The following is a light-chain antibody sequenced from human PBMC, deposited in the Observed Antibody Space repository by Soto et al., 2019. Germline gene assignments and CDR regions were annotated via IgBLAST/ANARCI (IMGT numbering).Light chain of an antibody. J-gene: IGLJ2*01. CDR1: SSNIGGTNY. Sequence: QSVLTQPPSASGTPGQKVFIPCSGSSSNIGGTNYAYWYQQLPGAATKLLMHSNNLRPSGVPERISGSKFGTAASLAISGLRSEDEAVYYCASWDDRLGAVIFGGGTKLTVL. CDR2: SNN. V-gene: IGLV1-47*02. CDR3: ASWDDRLGAVI.